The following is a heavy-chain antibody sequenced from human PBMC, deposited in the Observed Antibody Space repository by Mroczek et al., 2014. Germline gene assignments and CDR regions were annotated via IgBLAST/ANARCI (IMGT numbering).Heavy chain of an antibody. D-gene: IGHD6-13*01. CDR3: AKDWDSSWLRSYYYGMDV. CDR1: GFTFSSYG. Sequence: VQLQQSGGGVVQPGRSLRLSCAASGFTFSSYGMHWVRQAPGKGLEWVAVISYDGSNKYYADSVKGRFTISRDNSKNTLYLQMNSLRAEDTAVYYCAKDWDSSWLRSYYYGMDVWGQGTTVTVSS. J-gene: IGHJ6*02. CDR2: ISYDGSNK. V-gene: IGHV3-30*18.